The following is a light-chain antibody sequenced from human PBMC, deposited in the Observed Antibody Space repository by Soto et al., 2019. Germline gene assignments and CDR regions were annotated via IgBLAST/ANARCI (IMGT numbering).Light chain of an antibody. V-gene: IGKV2-28*01. CDR1: QSLLYSNGYNY. Sequence: DVVMTQSPLSLPVTPGEPASISCRSSQSLLYSNGYNYLDWYVQKPGQSPQLLIYLGSYRASGVPDRLSGSGSGTDFTLKISRVEAEDVGDYYCMQGSKWPYTFGQGTRLEI. J-gene: IGKJ5*01. CDR3: MQGSKWPYT. CDR2: LGS.